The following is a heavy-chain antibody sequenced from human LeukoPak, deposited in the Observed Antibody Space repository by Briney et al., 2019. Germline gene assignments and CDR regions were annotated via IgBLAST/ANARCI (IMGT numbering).Heavy chain of an antibody. CDR2: IWYDGSNK. D-gene: IGHD2-8*02. J-gene: IGHJ6*02. Sequence: GGSVRLSCAASGFTFSSFGMHWVRQAPGKGLEWVAVIWYDGSNKYYADSVKGRFTISRDNSQNTLYLQGNNLRAEDTAVYCCARGRWDTGGLHGLDVWGQGTTVTVSS. CDR1: GFTFSSFG. V-gene: IGHV3-33*01. CDR3: ARGRWDTGGLHGLDV.